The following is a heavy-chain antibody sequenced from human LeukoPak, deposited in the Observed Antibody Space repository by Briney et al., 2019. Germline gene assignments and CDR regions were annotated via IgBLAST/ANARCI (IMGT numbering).Heavy chain of an antibody. V-gene: IGHV3-30*18. CDR3: AKERLPYNYYTYGMDV. CDR1: GFTFSSYG. Sequence: PGRSLRLSCAASGFTFSSYGIHGVRQAPDKGLWCVSVISYDGSNKYYADSVKGRFTISRDNSKNTLYLQMTSMRAEDTAVYYCAKERLPYNYYTYGMDVWGQGTTVTVSS. J-gene: IGHJ6*02. CDR2: ISYDGSNK.